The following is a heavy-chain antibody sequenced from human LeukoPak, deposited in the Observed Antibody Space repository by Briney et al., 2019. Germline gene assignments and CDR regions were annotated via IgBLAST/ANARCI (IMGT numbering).Heavy chain of an antibody. CDR1: GGSISSYY. CDR3: ARSVWWELPRSAFDI. J-gene: IGHJ3*02. Sequence: SSETLSLTCTVSGGSISSYYWSWIRQPPGKGLEWIGYIYYSGSTNYNPSLKSRVTISVDTSKNQFSLKLSSVTAADTAVYYCARSVWWELPRSAFDIWGQGTMVTVSS. V-gene: IGHV4-59*01. D-gene: IGHD1-26*01. CDR2: IYYSGST.